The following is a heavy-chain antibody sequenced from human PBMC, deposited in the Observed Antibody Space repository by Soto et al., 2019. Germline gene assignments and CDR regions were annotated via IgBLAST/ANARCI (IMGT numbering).Heavy chain of an antibody. CDR3: ARGKGRITIFGVLRTYQCQFDY. CDR2: INHSGST. Sequence: PSETLSLTCAVYGGSFSGYYWSWIRQPPGKGLEWIGEINHSGSTNYNPSLKSRVTISVDTSKNQFSLKLSSVTAADTAVYYCARGKGRITIFGVLRTYQCQFDYWGQGTLVTVSS. J-gene: IGHJ4*02. D-gene: IGHD3-3*01. CDR1: GGSFSGYY. V-gene: IGHV4-34*01.